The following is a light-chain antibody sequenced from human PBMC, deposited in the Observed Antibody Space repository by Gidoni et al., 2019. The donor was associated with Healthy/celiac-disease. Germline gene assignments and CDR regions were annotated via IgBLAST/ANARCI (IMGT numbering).Light chain of an antibody. J-gene: IGLJ2*01. CDR1: SSNIGAGYD. CDR3: QSYDSSLSGVV. Sequence: QSVLTQPPSLSGAPGQRVTISCTGSSSNIGAGYDVHWYQQFPGTAPKLLIYGNNNRPSGVPDRFSGSKSGTSASLAITGLQTEDEADYYCQSYDSSLSGVVFGGGTKLTVL. V-gene: IGLV1-40*01. CDR2: GNN.